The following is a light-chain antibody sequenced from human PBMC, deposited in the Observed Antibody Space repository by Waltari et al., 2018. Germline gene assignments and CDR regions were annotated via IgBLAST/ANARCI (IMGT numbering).Light chain of an antibody. CDR2: DVN. CDR3: SSFVGANNLAWV. V-gene: IGLV2-14*03. J-gene: IGLJ3*02. Sequence: HSALTQPASVSGSPGQTVTISCTGTSSDSGRYNYVAWYQHHPDKVPKLIIYDVNNRPSGISDRCSASKSGDTASLTISGLRAEDEADYYGSSFVGANNLAWVFGGGTKVTV. CDR1: SSDSGRYNY.